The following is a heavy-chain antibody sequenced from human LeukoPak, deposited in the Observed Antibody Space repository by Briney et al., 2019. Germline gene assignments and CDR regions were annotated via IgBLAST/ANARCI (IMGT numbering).Heavy chain of an antibody. J-gene: IGHJ6*03. CDR3: AKDHLDYGDYYYYMDV. D-gene: IGHD4-17*01. CDR1: GFTFSSYG. Sequence: PGGSLRLSCAASGFTFSSYGMHWVRQAPGKGLEWVAFIRYDGSNKYYADSAKGRFTISRDNSQNTLYLQMNSLRAEDTAVYYCAKDHLDYGDYYYYMDVWGKGTTVTVSS. V-gene: IGHV3-30*02. CDR2: IRYDGSNK.